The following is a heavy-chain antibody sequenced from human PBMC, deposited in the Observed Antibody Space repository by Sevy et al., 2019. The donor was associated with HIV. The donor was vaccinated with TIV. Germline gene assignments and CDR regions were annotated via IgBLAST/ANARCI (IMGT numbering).Heavy chain of an antibody. D-gene: IGHD6-6*01. Sequence: GGSLRLSCAASGFIFSNYGMSWVRQAPGKGLEWVAFIRFDGSIKYYADSVRGRFTISRDNSKNILFLQMNSLRPEDTAVYYCAKDIAARPIDYWGQGTLVTVSS. V-gene: IGHV3-30*02. J-gene: IGHJ4*02. CDR1: GFIFSNYG. CDR3: AKDIAARPIDY. CDR2: IRFDGSIK.